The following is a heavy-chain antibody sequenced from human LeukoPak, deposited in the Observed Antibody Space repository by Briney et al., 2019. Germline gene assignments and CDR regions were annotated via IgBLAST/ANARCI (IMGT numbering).Heavy chain of an antibody. CDR2: IFPCDSDT. D-gene: IGHD3-3*01. CDR1: GYPFTSYW. V-gene: IGHV5-51*01. Sequence: GESPKIPLQCSGYPFTSYWIGWVRPIPGKGMEWMGIIFPCDSDTRYSPSSQGQVTISADKSISTAYLQWSSLKALDTAVYYCARQGSGVVFWGQGTLVTVSS. CDR3: ARQGSGVVF. J-gene: IGHJ4*02.